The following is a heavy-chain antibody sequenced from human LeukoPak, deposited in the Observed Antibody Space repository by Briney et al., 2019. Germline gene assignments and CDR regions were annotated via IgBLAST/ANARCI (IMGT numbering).Heavy chain of an antibody. V-gene: IGHV3-21*01. CDR1: GFTFSSYT. CDR2: ISSSTNYI. Sequence: GGSLRLSCAASGFTFSSYTMHWVRQGKGLEWVSSISSSTNYIYYADSVKGRFTISRDNAKNSLYLQMNSLRAEDTAVYFCARVGALSSSWLLYWGQGTLVTVSS. D-gene: IGHD6-13*01. CDR3: ARVGALSSSWLLY. J-gene: IGHJ4*02.